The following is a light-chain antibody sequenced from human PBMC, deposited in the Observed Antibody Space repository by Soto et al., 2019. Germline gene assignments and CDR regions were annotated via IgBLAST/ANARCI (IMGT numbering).Light chain of an antibody. Sequence: QSALTXPASVSGSPGQSITISCTGTSSDVGSYNLVSWYQQHPGKAPKLMIYEGSKRPSGVSSRFSGSKSGNTASLTISGLQAEDEADYYCCSYAGNTNVFGTGTKVTVL. J-gene: IGLJ1*01. CDR2: EGS. CDR1: SSDVGSYNL. V-gene: IGLV2-23*01. CDR3: CSYAGNTNV.